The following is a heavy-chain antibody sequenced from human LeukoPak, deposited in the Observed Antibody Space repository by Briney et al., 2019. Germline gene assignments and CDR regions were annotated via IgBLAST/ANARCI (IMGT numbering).Heavy chain of an antibody. CDR3: ARGGLRYSLSSWFDP. CDR1: GYSISSGYY. V-gene: IGHV4-38-2*01. D-gene: IGHD4-17*01. CDR2: IYFSGST. Sequence: PSETLSLTCAVSGYSISSGYYWGWIGQPPGKGLEWIGSIYFSGSTYYNPSLKSRVTISVDTSKNQFSLKLSSVTAADTAVYYCARGGLRYSLSSWFDPWGQGTLVTVSS. J-gene: IGHJ5*02.